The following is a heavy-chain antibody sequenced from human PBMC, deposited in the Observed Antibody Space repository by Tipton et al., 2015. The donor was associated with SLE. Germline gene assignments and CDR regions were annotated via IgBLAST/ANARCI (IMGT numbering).Heavy chain of an antibody. CDR2: IYYSGST. Sequence: TLSPTCTVSGGSISSSSYYWGWIRQPPGKGLEWIGSIYYSGSTYYNPSLKSRVTISVDTSKNQFSLKLSSVTAADTAVYYCARGYCSSTSCYYYFDYWGQGTLVTVSS. J-gene: IGHJ4*02. CDR3: ARGYCSSTSCYYYFDY. CDR1: GGSISSSSYY. D-gene: IGHD2-2*01. V-gene: IGHV4-39*07.